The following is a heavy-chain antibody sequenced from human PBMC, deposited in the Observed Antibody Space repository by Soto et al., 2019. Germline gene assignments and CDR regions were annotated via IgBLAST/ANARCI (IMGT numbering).Heavy chain of an antibody. J-gene: IGHJ4*02. V-gene: IGHV3-30*18. Sequence: PGGSLRLSCAASGFTFSSYGMHWVRQAPGKGLEWVAIISYDGSNKYYADSVKGRFTISRDNSKNTLYLQMNSLRAEDTAVYYCAKVGSVVATIFFVDYWGQGTLVTVSS. D-gene: IGHD5-12*01. CDR1: GFTFSSYG. CDR2: ISYDGSNK. CDR3: AKVGSVVATIFFVDY.